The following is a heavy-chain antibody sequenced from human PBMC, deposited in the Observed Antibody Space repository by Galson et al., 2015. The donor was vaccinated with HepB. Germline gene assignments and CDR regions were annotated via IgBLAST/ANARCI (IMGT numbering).Heavy chain of an antibody. CDR1: GFTFSSYA. Sequence: SLRLSCAASGFTFSSYAMSWVRQAPGKGLEWVSAISGGGGSTYYADSMKGRFTISRDNSKNTLYLQMNSLRAEDTAVYYCAKEKIAHYYFDYWGQGILVTVSS. J-gene: IGHJ4*02. D-gene: IGHD3-22*01. V-gene: IGHV3-23*01. CDR3: AKEKIAHYYFDY. CDR2: ISGGGGST.